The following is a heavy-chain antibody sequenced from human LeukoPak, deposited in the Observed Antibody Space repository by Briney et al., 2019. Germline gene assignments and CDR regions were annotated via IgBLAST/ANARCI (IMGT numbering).Heavy chain of an antibody. CDR3: ATGWRGSFFEFDY. CDR2: ISGSGGST. V-gene: IGHV3-23*01. J-gene: IGHJ4*02. D-gene: IGHD1-26*01. Sequence: GGSLRLSCAASGFTFSSYAMSWVRQAPGKGLEWVSAISGSGGSTYYADSVKGRSTISRDNSKNTLYLQMNSLRAEDTAVYYCATGWRGSFFEFDYWGQGTLVTVSS. CDR1: GFTFSSYA.